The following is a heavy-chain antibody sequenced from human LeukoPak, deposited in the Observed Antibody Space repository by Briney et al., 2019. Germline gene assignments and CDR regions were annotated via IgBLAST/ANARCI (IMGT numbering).Heavy chain of an antibody. D-gene: IGHD3-3*01. CDR1: GGSFSGYY. V-gene: IGHV4-34*01. Sequence: NPSETLSLTCAVYGGSFSGYYWSWIRQPPGKGLEWIGEINHSGSTNYNPSLRSRVTISVDTSKNQFSLKLSSVTAADTAVYYCARARLRFLKWLPYGMDVWGQGTTVTVSS. CDR3: ARARLRFLKWLPYGMDV. J-gene: IGHJ6*02. CDR2: INHSGST.